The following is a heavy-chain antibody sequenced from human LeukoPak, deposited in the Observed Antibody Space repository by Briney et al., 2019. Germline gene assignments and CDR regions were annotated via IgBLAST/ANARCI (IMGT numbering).Heavy chain of an antibody. D-gene: IGHD3-22*01. V-gene: IGHV4-38-2*02. Sequence: SETLSLTCTVSGYSISSGYYWGWIRQPPGKGLEWIGSIYHSGSTYYNPSLKSRVTISVDTSNNQSSLKRSSVTAADTAVYYCARVLGYDSSGYYYAHYYYYMDVWGKGTTVTVSS. CDR1: GYSISSGYY. CDR3: ARVLGYDSSGYYYAHYYYYMDV. CDR2: IYHSGST. J-gene: IGHJ6*03.